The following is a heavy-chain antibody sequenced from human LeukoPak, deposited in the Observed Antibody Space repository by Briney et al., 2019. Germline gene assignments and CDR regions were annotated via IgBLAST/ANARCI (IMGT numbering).Heavy chain of an antibody. D-gene: IGHD3-22*01. J-gene: IGHJ4*02. CDR1: GYTFTSYG. V-gene: IGHV1-18*01. CDR3: ARVETYYYDSSGYDFDY. CDR2: ISAYNGNT. Sequence: ASVTVSCKASGYTFTSYGISWVRQAPGQGLEWMGWISAYNGNTNYAQKLQGRVIMTTDTSTSTAYMELRSLRSDDTAVYYCARVETYYYDSSGYDFDYWGQGTLVTVSS.